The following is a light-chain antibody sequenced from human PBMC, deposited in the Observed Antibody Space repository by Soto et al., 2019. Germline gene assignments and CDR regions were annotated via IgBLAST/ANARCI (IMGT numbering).Light chain of an antibody. Sequence: EIVLTQSPGTLSLSPGERATLSCRASQSVSSSSLAWYQQKPGQAPRLLIYGASTRATGIPARFSGSGSETDFTLTVSSLRSEDSAVYYCQQYNYWPITFGQGTRLEIK. CDR1: QSVSSS. CDR3: QQYNYWPIT. J-gene: IGKJ5*01. V-gene: IGKV3D-15*01. CDR2: GAS.